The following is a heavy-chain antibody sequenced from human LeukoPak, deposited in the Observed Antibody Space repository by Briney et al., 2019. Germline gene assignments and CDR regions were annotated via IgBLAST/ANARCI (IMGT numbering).Heavy chain of an antibody. CDR3: ARERVPSIAARRGWFDP. J-gene: IGHJ5*02. CDR1: GFTFSSYA. V-gene: IGHV3-30*04. D-gene: IGHD6-6*01. CDR2: ISYDGSNK. Sequence: GGSLRLSCAASGFTFSSYAMHWVRQAPGKGLEWVAVISYDGSNKYYADSVKGRFTISRDNSKNMLYLQMNSLRAEDTAVYYCARERVPSIAARRGWFDPWGQGTLVTVSS.